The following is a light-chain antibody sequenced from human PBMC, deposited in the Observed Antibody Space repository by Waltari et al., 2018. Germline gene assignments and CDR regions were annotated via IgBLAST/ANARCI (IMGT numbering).Light chain of an antibody. CDR1: QSISSY. CDR3: QQSYSTQIT. Sequence: DIQMTQSPSSLSASVGDRVTITCRESQSISSYLNWYQQKPGKAHKLLIYAASSLQSGVPSRFSGSGSGTDFTLTISSLQPEDFATYYCQQSYSTQITFGQGTRLEIK. J-gene: IGKJ5*01. CDR2: AAS. V-gene: IGKV1-39*01.